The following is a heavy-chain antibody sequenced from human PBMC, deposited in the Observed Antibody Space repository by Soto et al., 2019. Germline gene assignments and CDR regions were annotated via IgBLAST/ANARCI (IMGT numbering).Heavy chain of an antibody. J-gene: IGHJ4*02. V-gene: IGHV3-23*01. CDR3: AKASNYDYPRGNYHYYFDY. CDR2: ISGSGDRT. D-gene: IGHD3-16*02. CDR1: GFPFTSCG. Sequence: PGGSLRLSCAASGFPFTSCGISWVRQAPGKGLEWVSGISGSGDRTHYADSVKGRFTISRDNSKNTLYLQMNSLRAEDTAVYYCAKASNYDYPRGNYHYYFDYWGQGALVTVYS.